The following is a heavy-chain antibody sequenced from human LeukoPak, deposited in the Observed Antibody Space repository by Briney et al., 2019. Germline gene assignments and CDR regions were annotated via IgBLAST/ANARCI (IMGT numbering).Heavy chain of an antibody. J-gene: IGHJ4*02. Sequence: SETLSLTCAVYGGSFSGYYWSWIRQPPGKGLEWIGEINHSGSTNYNPSLKSRVTISVDTSKNQFSLELSSVTAADTAVYYCATLAYSSSLGPFDYWGQGTLVTVSS. CDR1: GGSFSGYY. CDR2: INHSGST. V-gene: IGHV4-34*01. CDR3: ATLAYSSSLGPFDY. D-gene: IGHD6-13*01.